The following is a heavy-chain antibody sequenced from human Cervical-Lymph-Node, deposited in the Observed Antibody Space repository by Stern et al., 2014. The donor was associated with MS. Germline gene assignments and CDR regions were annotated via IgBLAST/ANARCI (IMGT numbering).Heavy chain of an antibody. Sequence: QVTLKESGPALVKPTQTLTLTCTFSGFSLSTSGMCVSWIRQPPGKALEWLALLDWDDDKYYSTSLKTRLTISKDTSKNQVVLTMTNMDPVDTATYYCARTIGVAGTGYYYYYGMDVWGQGTTVTVSS. CDR2: LDWDDDK. D-gene: IGHD6-19*01. J-gene: IGHJ6*02. V-gene: IGHV2-70*01. CDR1: GFSLSTSGMC. CDR3: ARTIGVAGTGYYYYYGMDV.